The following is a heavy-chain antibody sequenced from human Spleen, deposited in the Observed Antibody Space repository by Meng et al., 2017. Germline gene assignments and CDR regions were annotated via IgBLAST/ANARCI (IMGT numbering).Heavy chain of an antibody. D-gene: IGHD6-19*01. CDR2: IYYSGST. CDR3: ARASRYSSGWYMDYYYYGMDV. J-gene: IGHJ6*02. CDR1: GGSISSYY. Sequence: SETLSLTCTVSGGSISSYYWSCIRQPPGKGLEWIGYIYYSGSTNYNPSLKSRVTISVDTSKNQFSLKLSSVTAADTAVYYCARASRYSSGWYMDYYYYGMDVWGQGTTVTVSS. V-gene: IGHV4-59*01.